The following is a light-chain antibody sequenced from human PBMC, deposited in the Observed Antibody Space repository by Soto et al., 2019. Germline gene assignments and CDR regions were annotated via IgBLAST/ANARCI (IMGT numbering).Light chain of an antibody. CDR2: DVS. J-gene: IGLJ3*02. CDR1: SSDVGGYNY. V-gene: IGLV2-11*01. CDR3: CSYAGSYTWV. Sequence: QSVLTQPRSVSGSPGQSVTISCTGTSSDVGGYNYVSWYQQHPGKDPKLMIYDVSKRPSGVPDRFSGSKSGNTASLTISGLQAKDEADYYCCSYAGSYTWVFGGGTKLTVL.